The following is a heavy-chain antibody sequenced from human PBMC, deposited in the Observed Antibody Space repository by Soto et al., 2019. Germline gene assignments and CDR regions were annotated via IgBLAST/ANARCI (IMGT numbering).Heavy chain of an antibody. V-gene: IGHV3-21*01. CDR3: ARDEGFGELGGGVGCEY. Sequence: EVQLVESGGGLVKPGGSLRLSCAASGFTFSSYSMNWVRQAPGKGLEWVSSISSSSSYIYYADSVKGRFTISRDNAKNSLYLQMNSLRAEDTAVYYCARDEGFGELGGGVGCEYWGQGTLVTVSS. J-gene: IGHJ4*02. D-gene: IGHD3-10*01. CDR2: ISSSSSYI. CDR1: GFTFSSYS.